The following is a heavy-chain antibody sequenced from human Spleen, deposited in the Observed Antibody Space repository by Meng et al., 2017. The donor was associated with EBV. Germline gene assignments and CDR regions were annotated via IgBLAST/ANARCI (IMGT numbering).Heavy chain of an antibody. CDR3: ARPFPSWQSPRLDPFGA. V-gene: IGHV4-39*01. CDR2: VHYTGST. D-gene: IGHD6-19*01. J-gene: IGHJ5*02. Sequence: QLQLRESGPGQVMASETLSLTCTVAGDSISSFYYWGWIRQPPGRGLEWIGSVHYTGSTYYSPSLKSRVTVSVDTSKNQFSLRLTSVTAADTAVYYCARPFPSWQSPRLDPFGAWGQGTLVTVSS. CDR1: GDSISSFYY.